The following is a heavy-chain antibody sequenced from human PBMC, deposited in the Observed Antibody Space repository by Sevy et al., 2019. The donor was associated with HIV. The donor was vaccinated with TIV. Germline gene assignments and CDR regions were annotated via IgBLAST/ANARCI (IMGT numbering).Heavy chain of an antibody. V-gene: IGHV6-1*01. CDR3: ARDLGSSLNWFDP. CDR2: RYYRSKWYN. D-gene: IGHD6-13*01. CDR1: GDSASSNSAA. J-gene: IGHJ5*02. Sequence: SQTLSLTCAISGDSASSNSAAWNWIGQSASRGLEWLGRRYYRSKWYNDYAVSVKSRITINPDTSKNQFSLQLNSVTPEDTAVYYSARDLGSSLNWFDPWGQGTLVTVSS.